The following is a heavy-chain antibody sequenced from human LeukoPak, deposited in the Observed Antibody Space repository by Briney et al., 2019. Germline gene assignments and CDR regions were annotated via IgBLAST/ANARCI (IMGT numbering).Heavy chain of an antibody. Sequence: SETLSLTCAVYGGSFSGYYWSWIRQPPGKGLEWIGEINHSGSTNYNPSLKSRVTISVDTSKNQFSLKLSSVTAADTAVYYCARHSPYYYGSGSRADYWGQGTLVTVSS. CDR2: INHSGST. D-gene: IGHD3-10*01. CDR3: ARHSPYYYGSGSRADY. CDR1: GGSFSGYY. J-gene: IGHJ4*02. V-gene: IGHV4-34*01.